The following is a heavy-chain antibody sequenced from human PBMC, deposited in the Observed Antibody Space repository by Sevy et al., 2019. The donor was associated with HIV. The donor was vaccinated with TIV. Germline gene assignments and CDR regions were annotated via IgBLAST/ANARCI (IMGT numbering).Heavy chain of an antibody. Sequence: GGSLRLSCAASGLTFSTYAMHWVRQAPGKGLEWVAVISYDGSSRYYADSVKGRFTISRDKSKNTLYLQMNSLRAEDTAAYYCAKDAGYYICWYPGYWGQGTLVTVSS. V-gene: IGHV3-30*18. CDR2: ISYDGSSR. J-gene: IGHJ4*02. CDR1: GLTFSTYA. D-gene: IGHD6-19*01. CDR3: AKDAGYYICWYPGY.